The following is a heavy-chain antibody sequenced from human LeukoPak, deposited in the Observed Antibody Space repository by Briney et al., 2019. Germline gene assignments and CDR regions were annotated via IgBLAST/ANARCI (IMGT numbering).Heavy chain of an antibody. V-gene: IGHV4-61*02. CDR3: ARGPHCSGGSFYSVSDY. CDR2: IYNGGST. CDR1: GDSMSSGSYY. Sequence: KPSQTLSLSCTVSGDSMSSGSYYWSWIRQPAGRGLEWIGRIYNGGSTNYNPSLKSRVTISLDTSKHQFSLKLTSVTAADTAVYYCARGPHCSGGSFYSVSDYWGQGTLVTVSS. J-gene: IGHJ4*02. D-gene: IGHD2-15*01.